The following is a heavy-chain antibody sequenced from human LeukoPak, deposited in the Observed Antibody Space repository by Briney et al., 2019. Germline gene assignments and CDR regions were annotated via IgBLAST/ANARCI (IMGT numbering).Heavy chain of an antibody. Sequence: SETLSLTCTVSGGSISSSSYYWGWIRQPPGKGLEWIGSIYYSGSTYYNPSLKSRVTISVDTSKNQFSLKLSSVTAADTAVYYCARSATVVRGYDAFDIWGQGTVVSVSS. J-gene: IGHJ3*02. CDR2: IYYSGST. D-gene: IGHD4-23*01. CDR1: GGSISSSSYY. V-gene: IGHV4-39*07. CDR3: ARSATVVRGYDAFDI.